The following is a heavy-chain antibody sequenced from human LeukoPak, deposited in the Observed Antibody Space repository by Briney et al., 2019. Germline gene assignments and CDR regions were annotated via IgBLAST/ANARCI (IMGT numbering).Heavy chain of an antibody. D-gene: IGHD2-15*01. Sequence: GGSLRLSCAASGFTFRSYSMHWVRQAPGKGLEWVANIKQDGTETYYADSVRGRFTISRDNAKNSMYLEMNSLRAEDTAVYYCVGCSGGSCSDFDYWGRGTLVTVSS. CDR3: VGCSGGSCSDFDY. V-gene: IGHV3-7*03. CDR2: IKQDGTET. CDR1: GFTFRSYS. J-gene: IGHJ4*02.